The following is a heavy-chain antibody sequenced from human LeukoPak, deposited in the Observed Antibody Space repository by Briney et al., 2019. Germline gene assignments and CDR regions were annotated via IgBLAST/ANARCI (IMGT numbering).Heavy chain of an antibody. D-gene: IGHD3-3*01. CDR3: ATKGSYYDFWSGLTPYYYYYMDV. V-gene: IGHV1-2*02. CDR1: VYTFTGYY. J-gene: IGHJ6*03. CDR2: INPKSCCT. Sequence: ASVKVSCKASVYTFTGYYMHWVRQAPGQGLEWMGWINPKSCCTNYAQKFQGRVTMTRDTSISTAYMELSRLRSDDTAVYYCATKGSYYDFWSGLTPYYYYYMDVWGKGTTVTVSS.